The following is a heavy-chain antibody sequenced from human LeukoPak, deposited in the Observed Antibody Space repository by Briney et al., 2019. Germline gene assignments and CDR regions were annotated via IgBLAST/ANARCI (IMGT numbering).Heavy chain of an antibody. CDR1: GGSISSSSYY. V-gene: IGHV4-39*01. CDR3: ARWWRSLWFGEVTYFDY. D-gene: IGHD3-10*01. CDR2: IYYSGST. J-gene: IGHJ4*02. Sequence: ASETLSLTCTVSGGSISSSSYYWGWIRQPPGKGLEWIGSIYYSGSTYYNPSLKSRVTISVDTSKNQFSLKLSSVTAADTAVYYCARWWRSLWFGEVTYFDYWGQGTLVTVSS.